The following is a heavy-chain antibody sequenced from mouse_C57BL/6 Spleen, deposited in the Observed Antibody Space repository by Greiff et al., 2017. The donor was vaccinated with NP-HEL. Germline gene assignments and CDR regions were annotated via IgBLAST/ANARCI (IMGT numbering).Heavy chain of an antibody. D-gene: IGHD1-1*01. CDR1: GFTFSDYA. Sequence: EVQGVESGGGLVKPGGSLKLSCAASGFTFSDYAMHWVRQAPEKGLEWVAYISSGSSTIYYADTVKGRFTISRDNAKNTLFLQMTSLRSEDTAMYYCASSITTVVYFDYWGQGTTLTVSS. CDR3: ASSITTVVYFDY. V-gene: IGHV5-17*01. J-gene: IGHJ2*01. CDR2: ISSGSSTI.